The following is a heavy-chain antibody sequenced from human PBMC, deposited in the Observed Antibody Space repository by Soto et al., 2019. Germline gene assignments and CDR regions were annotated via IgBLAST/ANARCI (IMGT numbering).Heavy chain of an antibody. CDR1: GFTFSNAW. V-gene: IGHV3-15*07. D-gene: IGHD1-26*01. CDR2: IKSKTDGGTT. CDR3: TTVVGGSYPYYYYYYGMDV. J-gene: IGHJ6*02. Sequence: PGGSLRLSCAASGFTFSNAWMNWVRQAPGKGLEWVGRIKSKTDGGTTDYAAPVKGRFTISRDDSKNTLYLQMNSLKTEDTAVYYCTTVVGGSYPYYYYYYGMDVWGQGTTVTVSS.